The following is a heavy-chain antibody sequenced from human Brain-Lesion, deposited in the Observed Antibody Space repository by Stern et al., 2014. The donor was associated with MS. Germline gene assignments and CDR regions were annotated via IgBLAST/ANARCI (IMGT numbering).Heavy chain of an antibody. Sequence: LVQSGAEVTKPGASVKVSCKVSGYTLTELSMHWVRQAPRKGLEWMGGFDPEDGETIYAQKFQGRVTMTEDTSTDTAYMELSSLRSEDMAVYYCATLSPGAGGNYYRHFDYWGQGTLVTVSS. CDR1: GYTLTELS. CDR3: ATLSPGAGGNYYRHFDY. D-gene: IGHD1-26*01. CDR2: FDPEDGET. J-gene: IGHJ4*02. V-gene: IGHV1-24*01.